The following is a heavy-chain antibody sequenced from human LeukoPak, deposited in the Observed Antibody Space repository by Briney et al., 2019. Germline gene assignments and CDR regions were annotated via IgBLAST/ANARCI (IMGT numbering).Heavy chain of an antibody. Sequence: PGGSLRLSCAASGFSFSSYSMNWVRQAPGKGLEWLSSISDYIYDADSLKGRFSISRDNAKNSLYLQMNSLRAEDTAVYYCARGHSGSYQGTDAFDIWGQGTMVTVSS. CDR2: ISDYI. V-gene: IGHV3-21*06. J-gene: IGHJ3*02. CDR1: GFSFSSYS. D-gene: IGHD1-26*01. CDR3: ARGHSGSYQGTDAFDI.